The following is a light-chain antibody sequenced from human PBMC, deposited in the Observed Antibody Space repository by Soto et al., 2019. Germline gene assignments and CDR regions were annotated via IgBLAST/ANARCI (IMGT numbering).Light chain of an antibody. J-gene: IGLJ1*01. CDR3: SSYTSSGTDV. V-gene: IGLV2-14*02. CDR2: EGS. CDR1: SSDVGSYNL. Sequence: QSALTQPASVSGSPGQSITISCTGTSSDVGSYNLVSWYQQHPGKAPKLMIYEGSKRPSGVSNRFSGSKSGNTASLAISGLQAEDEADYYCSSYTSSGTDVFGTGTKLTVL.